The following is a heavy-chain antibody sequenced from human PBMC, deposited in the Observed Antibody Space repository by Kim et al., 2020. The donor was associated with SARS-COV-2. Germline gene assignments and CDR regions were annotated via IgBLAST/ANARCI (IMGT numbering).Heavy chain of an antibody. V-gene: IGHV1-69*01. CDR3: ARETDYYGSGSPIGW. Sequence: KFQGRVTITADESTSTAYMELSSLRSEDTAVYYCARETDYYGSGSPIGWWGQGTLVTVSS. D-gene: IGHD3-10*01. J-gene: IGHJ4*02.